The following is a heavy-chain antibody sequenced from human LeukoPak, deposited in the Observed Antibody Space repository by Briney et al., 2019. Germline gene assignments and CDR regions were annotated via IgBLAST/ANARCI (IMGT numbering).Heavy chain of an antibody. CDR2: ISSSSSYT. CDR1: GFTFSDYY. CDR3: ARGPSSNWNDNQRAFDI. V-gene: IGHV3-11*06. J-gene: IGHJ3*02. Sequence: GGSLRLSCAASGFTFSDYYMSWIRQAPGKGLEWVSYISSSSSYTNYADSVKGRFTISRDNSKNTLYLQMNSLRAEDTAVYYCARGPSSNWNDNQRAFDIWGQGTMVTVSS. D-gene: IGHD1-1*01.